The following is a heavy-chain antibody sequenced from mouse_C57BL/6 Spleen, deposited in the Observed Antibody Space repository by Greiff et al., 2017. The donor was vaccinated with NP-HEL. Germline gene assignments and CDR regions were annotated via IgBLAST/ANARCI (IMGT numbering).Heavy chain of an antibody. J-gene: IGHJ3*01. CDR2: ISSGGSYT. V-gene: IGHV5-6*01. D-gene: IGHD2-3*01. Sequence: EVQRVESGGDLVKPGGSLKLSCAASGFTFSSYGMSWVRQTPDKRLEWVATISSGGSYTYYPDSVKGRFTISRDNAKNTLYLQMSSLKSEDTAMYYCARQSPDGSFAYWGQRTLVTVSA. CDR1: GFTFSSYG. CDR3: ARQSPDGSFAY.